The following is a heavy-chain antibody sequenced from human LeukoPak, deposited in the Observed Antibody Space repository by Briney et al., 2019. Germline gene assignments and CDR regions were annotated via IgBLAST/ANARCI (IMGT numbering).Heavy chain of an antibody. D-gene: IGHD2/OR15-2a*01. CDR1: GFSIRSYW. CDR2: INSDGSST. CDR3: ARETTCPIGTDCSCMDV. V-gene: IGHV3-74*01. Sequence: QPGGSLRLSXAASGFSIRSYWMHWVRQAPGKGLVWVSRINSDGSSTSYADSVKGRFTISRDNAENTLYLHMNSLRVDDTAVYYCARETTCPIGTDCSCMDVWGKGTTVTVSS. J-gene: IGHJ6*03.